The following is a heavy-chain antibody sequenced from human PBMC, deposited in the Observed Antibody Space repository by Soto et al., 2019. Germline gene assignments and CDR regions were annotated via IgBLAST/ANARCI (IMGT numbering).Heavy chain of an antibody. CDR3: ARDPPKYYDILTGYSRQGY. Sequence: GSLRLSCAASGFTVSSNYMSWVRQAPGKGLEWVSVIYSGGSTYYADSVKGPFTISRDNSKNTLYLQMNSLRAEDTAVYYCARDPPKYYDILTGYSRQGYWGQGTLVTVSS. CDR2: IYSGGST. J-gene: IGHJ4*02. V-gene: IGHV3-53*01. CDR1: GFTVSSNY. D-gene: IGHD3-9*01.